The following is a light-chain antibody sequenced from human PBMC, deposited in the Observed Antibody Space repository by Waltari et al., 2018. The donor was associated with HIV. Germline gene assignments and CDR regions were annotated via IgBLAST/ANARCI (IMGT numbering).Light chain of an antibody. V-gene: IGLV2-23*02. CDR2: EVS. CDR1: SSDVGSYNL. CDR3: CSYAGSRV. J-gene: IGLJ3*02. Sequence: QSALTQPASVSGSPGQSLTISCTGTSSDVGSYNLVSWYQQNPGKAPKLMIYEVSKRPSGVSHRFSGSKSGNAASLTISGLQAEDEADYYCCSYAGSRVFGGGTKLTVL.